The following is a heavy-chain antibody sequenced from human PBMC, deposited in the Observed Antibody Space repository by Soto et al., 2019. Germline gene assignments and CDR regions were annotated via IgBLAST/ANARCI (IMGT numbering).Heavy chain of an antibody. Sequence: SETLSLTCTVSGGSISSYYWSWIRQPPGKGLEWIGYIYYSGSTNYNPSLKSRVTISVDTSKNQFSLKLSSVSSIFTLYLQMNSLKIEDTAVYYCAPLGSCDDNRCSSQQVWGQGTLVTVSS. J-gene: IGHJ4*02. CDR3: NSLKIEDTAVYYCAPLGSCDDNRCSSQQV. V-gene: IGHV4-59*01. CDR2: IYYSGST. D-gene: IGHD3-10*01. CDR1: GGSISSYY.